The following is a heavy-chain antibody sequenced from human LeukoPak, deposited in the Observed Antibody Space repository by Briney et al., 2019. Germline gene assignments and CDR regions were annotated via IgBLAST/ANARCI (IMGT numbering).Heavy chain of an antibody. CDR2: IYYSGSS. CDR3: ARQGGSGKSDY. J-gene: IGHJ4*02. V-gene: IGHV4-59*08. D-gene: IGHD3-10*01. CDR1: GGSISCYY. Sequence: SETLSVTCTVSGGSISCYYWSWIRQPPGKGVEGIGYIYYSGSSNYNPSLKSRVTISVDTSKNQFSLKLSSVTAADTAVYYCARQGGSGKSDYWGQGTLVTVSS.